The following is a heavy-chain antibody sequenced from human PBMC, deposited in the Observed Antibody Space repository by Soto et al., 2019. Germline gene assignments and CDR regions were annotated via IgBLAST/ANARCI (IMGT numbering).Heavy chain of an antibody. D-gene: IGHD3-22*01. V-gene: IGHV1-3*01. Sequence: ASVKVSCKASGYTFTSYAMHWVRQAPGQRLEWMGWINAGNGNTKYSQKFQGRVTITRDTSASTAYMELSSLRSEDTAVYYCARMTYDSSGYYYFDYWGQGTLVTVSS. CDR3: ARMTYDSSGYYYFDY. CDR1: GYTFTSYA. CDR2: INAGNGNT. J-gene: IGHJ4*02.